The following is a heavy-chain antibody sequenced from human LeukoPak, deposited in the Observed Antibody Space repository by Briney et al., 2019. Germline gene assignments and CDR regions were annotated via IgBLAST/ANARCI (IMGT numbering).Heavy chain of an antibody. J-gene: IGHJ5*02. D-gene: IGHD1-26*01. Sequence: PGGSLRLSCAASGFTFFSYWMHWVRQVPGKGLMWVSRINSDGGITNYADSVKGRFTISRDNAKNTLFLQMNSLRAEDTAVYYCAKDLDLGSYYGNWFDPWGQGTLVTVSS. CDR3: AKDLDLGSYYGNWFDP. CDR2: INSDGGIT. V-gene: IGHV3-74*01. CDR1: GFTFFSYW.